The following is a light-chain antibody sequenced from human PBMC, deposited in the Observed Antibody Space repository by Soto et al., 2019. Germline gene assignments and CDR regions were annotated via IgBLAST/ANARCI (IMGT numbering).Light chain of an antibody. CDR2: GAT. CDR1: QTVGRDY. Sequence: EIVLTQSPGTLSMSPGEGGTLSCRASQTVGRDYLAWYQKKPGQAPRLLVHGATSRATGIPDRFSGSGSGTDFNLTISRLEPEDFAVYFCHQYAYSPLTFGGGTKVDIK. J-gene: IGKJ4*01. CDR3: HQYAYSPLT. V-gene: IGKV3-20*01.